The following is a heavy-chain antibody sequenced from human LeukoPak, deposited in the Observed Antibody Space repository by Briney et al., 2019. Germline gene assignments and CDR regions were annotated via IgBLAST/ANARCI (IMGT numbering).Heavy chain of an antibody. J-gene: IGHJ3*02. V-gene: IGHV3-21*01. D-gene: IGHD3-10*01. CDR1: GFTFSSYS. Sequence: GGSLRLSCAASGFTFSSYSMNWVRQAPGKGLEWVSSISSSSSYIYYPDSVKGRFTISRDNAKNSLYLQMNSLRAEDTAVYYCARDTMVRGVIIPPGAFDIWGQGTMVTVSS. CDR3: ARDTMVRGVIIPPGAFDI. CDR2: ISSSSSYI.